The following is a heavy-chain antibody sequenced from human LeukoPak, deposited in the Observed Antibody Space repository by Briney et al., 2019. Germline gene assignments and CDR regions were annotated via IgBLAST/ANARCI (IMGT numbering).Heavy chain of an antibody. J-gene: IGHJ3*02. CDR3: ARGMSSGRYAVDI. Sequence: GGSLRLSCAASGFTFSTYWMTRVRQAPGKGLEWVANIKQDGSEKNYVDSVKGRFTISRDNAKNSLDLQMNSLRVEDTAVYYCARGMSSGRYAVDIWGQGTMVTVSS. CDR1: GFTFSTYW. CDR2: IKQDGSEK. V-gene: IGHV3-7*03. D-gene: IGHD6-19*01.